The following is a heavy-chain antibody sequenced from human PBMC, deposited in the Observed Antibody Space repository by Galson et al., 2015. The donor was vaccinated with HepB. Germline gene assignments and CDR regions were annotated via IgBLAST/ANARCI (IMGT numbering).Heavy chain of an antibody. CDR2: IYHSGST. D-gene: IGHD3-9*01. CDR3: ARENYDILTGYYVGWFDP. Sequence: TLSLTCAVSGGSISSGGYSWSWIRQPPGKGLEWIGYIYHSGSTYYNPSLKSRVTISVDRSKNQFSLKLSSVTAADTAVYYCARENYDILTGYYVGWFDPWGQGTLVTVSS. J-gene: IGHJ5*02. V-gene: IGHV4-30-2*01. CDR1: GGSISSGGYS.